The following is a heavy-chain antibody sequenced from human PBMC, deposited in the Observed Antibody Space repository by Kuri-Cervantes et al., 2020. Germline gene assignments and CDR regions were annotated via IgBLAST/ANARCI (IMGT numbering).Heavy chain of an antibody. V-gene: IGHV3-48*04. J-gene: IGHJ4*02. CDR1: GFTFSSYS. CDR2: ISSSSSTI. D-gene: IGHD3-16*02. Sequence: GGSLRLSCAASGFTFSSYSMNWVRQAPGKGLEWVSYISSSSSTIYYADSVKGRFTISRDNAKNSLYLQMNSLRAEDTALYYCARDSVYDYVWGSYLNPGPYFDYWGQGTLVTVSS. CDR3: ARDSVYDYVWGSYLNPGPYFDY.